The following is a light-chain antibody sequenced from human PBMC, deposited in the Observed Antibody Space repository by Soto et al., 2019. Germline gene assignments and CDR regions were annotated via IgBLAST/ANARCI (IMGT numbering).Light chain of an antibody. CDR1: QSISNS. V-gene: IGKV3-11*01. Sequence: EIVLTQSPATLSLSSGETATLSCRASQSISNSLAWYQQKPGQAPRLLIYDASTRATGIPARFSGSGSGTGFTLTVSSLEPEDFAGYYCQQRRNWPWTFGQGNKVEI. CDR3: QQRRNWPWT. CDR2: DAS. J-gene: IGKJ1*01.